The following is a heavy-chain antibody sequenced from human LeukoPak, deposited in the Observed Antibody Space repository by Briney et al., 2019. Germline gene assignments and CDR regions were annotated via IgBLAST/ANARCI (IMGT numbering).Heavy chain of an antibody. Sequence: SVKVSCKASGGTFSSYAISWVRQAPGQGLEWMGGIIPIFGTANYAQKFQGRVTITADESTSTAYMELSSLRSEDTAVYYCARALVVAATPTPYYFDYWGQGTLATVSS. CDR1: GGTFSSYA. CDR3: ARALVVAATPTPYYFDY. CDR2: IIPIFGTA. V-gene: IGHV1-69*13. J-gene: IGHJ4*02. D-gene: IGHD2-15*01.